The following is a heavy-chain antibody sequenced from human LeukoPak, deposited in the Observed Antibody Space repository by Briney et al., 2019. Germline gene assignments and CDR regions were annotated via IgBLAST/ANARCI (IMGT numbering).Heavy chain of an antibody. CDR3: ARGPPRGEWLLNWFDP. CDR1: GFTFSSYA. V-gene: IGHV3-30-3*01. D-gene: IGHD5-12*01. J-gene: IGHJ5*02. Sequence: GGSMRLSCATYGFTFSSYAMQWVRQAPGKGLEWVAVISYDGSNKYYADSVKGRFTISRDNSKNTLYLQMNSLRAEDTAVYYCARGPPRGEWLLNWFDPWGQGTLVTVSS. CDR2: ISYDGSNK.